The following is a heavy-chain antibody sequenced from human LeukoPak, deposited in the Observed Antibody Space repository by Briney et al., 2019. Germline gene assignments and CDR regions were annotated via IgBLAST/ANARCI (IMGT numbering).Heavy chain of an antibody. CDR1: GGSISNYY. D-gene: IGHD3-9*01. CDR3: ARDFTYYDILTGHSMKGGAFDF. CDR2: IYYSGST. Sequence: SETLSLTCTVSGGSISNYYWNWIRQPPGKGLEWIGYIYYSGSTNYNPSLKSRVTISVDTSKNQFSLKLSSVTAADTAVYYCARDFTYYDILTGHSMKGGAFDFWGQGTMVTVSP. V-gene: IGHV4-59*01. J-gene: IGHJ3*01.